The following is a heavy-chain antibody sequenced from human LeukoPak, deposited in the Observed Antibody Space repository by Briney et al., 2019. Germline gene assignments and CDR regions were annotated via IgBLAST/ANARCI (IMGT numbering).Heavy chain of an antibody. J-gene: IGHJ6*02. CDR1: GFTFSNYG. Sequence: GGSLRLSCAASGFTFSNYGMYWVRQAPGKGLEWVAIISYDGNDKYYADSVKGRFTISRDNAKNSLYLQMNSLRDEDTAVYYCARDLSSSSWPSYYYYGMDVWGQGTTVTVSS. CDR3: ARDLSSSSWPSYYYYGMDV. V-gene: IGHV3-30*03. D-gene: IGHD6-13*01. CDR2: ISYDGNDK.